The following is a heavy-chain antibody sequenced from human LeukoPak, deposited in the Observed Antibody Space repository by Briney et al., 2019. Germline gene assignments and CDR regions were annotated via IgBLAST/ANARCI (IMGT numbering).Heavy chain of an antibody. CDR3: ARDNPYYDSSGYAPRDAFDI. CDR2: IYYSGST. D-gene: IGHD3-22*01. J-gene: IGHJ3*02. CDR1: GGSISSGGYY. Sequence: PSETLSLTCTVSGGSISSGGYYWSWIRQHPGKGLEWIGYIYYSGSTYYNPSLKSRVTISVDTSKNQSSLKLSSVTAADTAVYYCARDNPYYDSSGYAPRDAFDIWGQGTMVTVSS. V-gene: IGHV4-31*03.